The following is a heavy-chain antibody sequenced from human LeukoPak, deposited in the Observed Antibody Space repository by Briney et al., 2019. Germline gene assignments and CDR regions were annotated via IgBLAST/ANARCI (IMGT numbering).Heavy chain of an antibody. V-gene: IGHV3-48*02. CDR1: GFTFSSYG. CDR2: ISSSSSTI. CDR3: ARRGDYGARGYFDY. J-gene: IGHJ4*02. Sequence: SGGSLRLSCAASGFTFSSYGMHWVRQAPGKGLEWVSYISSSSSTIYYADSVKGRFTISRDNAKNSLYLQMNSLRDEDTAVYYCARRGDYGARGYFDYWGQGTLVTVSS. D-gene: IGHD4-17*01.